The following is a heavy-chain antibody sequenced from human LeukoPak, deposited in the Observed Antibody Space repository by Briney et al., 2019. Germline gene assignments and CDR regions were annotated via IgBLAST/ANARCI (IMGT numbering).Heavy chain of an antibody. Sequence: SETLSLTCTVSGGSISSYYWSWIGQPAGKGLEWIGRIYTSGSTNYNPSLKSRVTMSVDTSKNQFSLKLSSVTAADTAVYYCATQGYCSSTSCYTRVWFDPRGQGTLVTVSS. V-gene: IGHV4-4*07. CDR3: ATQGYCSSTSCYTRVWFDP. CDR1: GGSISSYY. CDR2: IYTSGST. D-gene: IGHD2-2*02. J-gene: IGHJ5*02.